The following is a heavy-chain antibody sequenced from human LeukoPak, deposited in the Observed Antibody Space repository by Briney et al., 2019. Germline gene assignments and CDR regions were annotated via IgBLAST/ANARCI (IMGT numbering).Heavy chain of an antibody. CDR2: INTNTGNP. J-gene: IGHJ6*02. V-gene: IGHV7-4-1*02. Sequence: ASVKVSCKASGYTFTSYGISWVRQAPGQGLEWMGWINTNTGNPTYAQGFTGRFVFSLDTSVSTAYLQISSLKAEDTAVYYCVVGETPVAVEKVPYYYGMDAWGQGTTVTVSS. D-gene: IGHD1-26*01. CDR1: GYTFTSYG. CDR3: VVGETPVAVEKVPYYYGMDA.